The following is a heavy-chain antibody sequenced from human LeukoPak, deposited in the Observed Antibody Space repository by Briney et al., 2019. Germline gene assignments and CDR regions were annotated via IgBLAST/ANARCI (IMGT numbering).Heavy chain of an antibody. CDR3: ACGYGSSWFYFDY. CDR1: GFTFSASW. J-gene: IGHJ4*02. Sequence: GGSLRLSCAVSGFTFSASWMHWVRRVPGKGLVWVSRISADGSSFSYADSVKGRFTTSRDNAKNTVYLQMDSLRGEDTAVYHCACGYGSSWFYFDYWGQGTPITVSS. V-gene: IGHV3-74*01. CDR2: ISADGSSF. D-gene: IGHD6-13*01.